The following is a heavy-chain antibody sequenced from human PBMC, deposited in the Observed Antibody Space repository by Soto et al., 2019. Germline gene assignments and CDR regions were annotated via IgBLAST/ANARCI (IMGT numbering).Heavy chain of an antibody. V-gene: IGHV4-34*02. J-gene: IGHJ5*02. CDR1: GDSFTSYH. CDR3: ATLRAVAATGWFDP. Sequence: QTQLQQWGAGLLKPSETLSLTCAVYGDSFTSYHWSWIRQAPGKGLEWIGDVNPTGRTNYNPSLRSRVTVSLDKSKNQFSLKLSSVTAADTAVYYCATLRAVAATGWFDPWGQGTLVTVSS. CDR2: VNPTGRT. D-gene: IGHD6-19*01.